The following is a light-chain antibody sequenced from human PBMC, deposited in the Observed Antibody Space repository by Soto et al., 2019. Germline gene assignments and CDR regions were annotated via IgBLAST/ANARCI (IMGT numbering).Light chain of an antibody. J-gene: IGLJ2*01. V-gene: IGLV3-21*02. CDR3: QVWDSSSDHVV. CDR1: NIGTKS. Sequence: SYELTQPPSVSVAPGQTARITCGGNNIGTKSVYWYQQKPGQPPVLVVYDDSDRPSGIPERFSGSNSGNTATLTISRVEAGDEADYYCQVWDSSSDHVVFGGGTKLTVL. CDR2: DDS.